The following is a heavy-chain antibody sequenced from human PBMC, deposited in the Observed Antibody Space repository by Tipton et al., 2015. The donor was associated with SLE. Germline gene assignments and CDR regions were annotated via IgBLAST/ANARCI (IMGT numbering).Heavy chain of an antibody. J-gene: IGHJ4*02. CDR3: ARTLAYDSSWPLDY. CDR1: GYTFSGYF. Sequence: QSGPEVKKPGASVKVSCKASGYTFSGYFVYWVRQAPGQGLEWMGWINPNSGGTKSAQKFQDRVTMTRDTSISTAYMELSSLSSDDTAVYYCARTLAYDSSWPLDYWGQGTLVTVSS. CDR2: INPNSGGT. V-gene: IGHV1-2*02. D-gene: IGHD3-22*01.